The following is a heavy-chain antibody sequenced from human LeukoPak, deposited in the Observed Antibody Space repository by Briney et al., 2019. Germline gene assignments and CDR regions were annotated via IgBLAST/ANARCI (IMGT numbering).Heavy chain of an antibody. Sequence: GGSLRLSCAASGFTFSRYAMTWVRQAPGKGLEWVSAISGSAVSTYYADSVKGRFTISRDNSKNTLYPQMNTLRAEDTAVYYCAKELLRYFDWGQGTLVTVSS. V-gene: IGHV3-23*01. CDR1: GFTFSRYA. CDR3: AKELLRYFD. CDR2: ISGSAVST. J-gene: IGHJ4*02. D-gene: IGHD3-9*01.